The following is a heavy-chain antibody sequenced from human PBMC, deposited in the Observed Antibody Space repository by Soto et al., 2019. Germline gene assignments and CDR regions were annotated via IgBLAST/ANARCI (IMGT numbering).Heavy chain of an antibody. V-gene: IGHV5-10-1*01. CDR3: VRPLLSIAMGPNQYYVMDV. J-gene: IGHJ6*02. D-gene: IGHD2-21*01. CDR1: GYSFTSYW. CDR2: IDPSDSYT. Sequence: PGESLKISCKGSGYSFTSYWIGWVRQMPGKGLEWMGRIDPSDSYTNYSPSFQGHVTISADMSTRTAYLQWSSLKASDTAMYYCVRPLLSIAMGPNQYYVMDVWGQGTTVTVSS.